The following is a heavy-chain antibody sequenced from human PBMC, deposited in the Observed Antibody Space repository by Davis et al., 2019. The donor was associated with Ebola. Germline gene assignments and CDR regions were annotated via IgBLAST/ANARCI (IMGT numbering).Heavy chain of an antibody. Sequence: GESLKISCAASGFTVSSNYMSWVRQAPGKGLEWVSLIYSDGRTFYVDSVKGRFTVSRDNSRNTLYLQMNSLRAEDTAVYYCARAWGSGSYYYYGMDVWGQGTTVTVSS. CDR1: GFTVSSNY. CDR2: IYSDGRT. D-gene: IGHD3-10*01. J-gene: IGHJ6*02. CDR3: ARAWGSGSYYYYGMDV. V-gene: IGHV3-53*01.